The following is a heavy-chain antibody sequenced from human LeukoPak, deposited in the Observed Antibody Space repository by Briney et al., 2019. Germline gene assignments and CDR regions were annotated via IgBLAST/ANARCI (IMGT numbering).Heavy chain of an antibody. V-gene: IGHV2-70*17. CDR2: SDWDDDK. CDR1: GFSLSTRGMC. D-gene: IGHD3-22*01. CDR3: ARIVYHYDVSGYSIDY. Sequence: SGPALVKPTQTLTLTCTFSGFSLSTRGMCVTWIRQPPGKALEWLARSDWDDDKFYSTSLKTSLSISKDTSKNQVVLTMTNMDPVDTATYYCARIVYHYDVSGYSIDYWGQGTLVTVSS. J-gene: IGHJ4*02.